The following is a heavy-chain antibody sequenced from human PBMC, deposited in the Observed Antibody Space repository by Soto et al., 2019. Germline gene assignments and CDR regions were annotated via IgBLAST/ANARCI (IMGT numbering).Heavy chain of an antibody. CDR3: ARDSPDDDFWSGSYRKQDYYYYGMDV. CDR2: ISAYNGNT. D-gene: IGHD3-3*01. CDR1: GYTFTSYG. Sequence: QVQLVQSGAEVKKPGASVKVSCKASGYTFTSYGISWVRQAPGQGLEWMGWISAYNGNTNYAQKLQGRVTTTTDTSTSTAYMELRSLRSDDTAVYYCARDSPDDDFWSGSYRKQDYYYYGMDVWGQGTTVTVSS. V-gene: IGHV1-18*01. J-gene: IGHJ6*02.